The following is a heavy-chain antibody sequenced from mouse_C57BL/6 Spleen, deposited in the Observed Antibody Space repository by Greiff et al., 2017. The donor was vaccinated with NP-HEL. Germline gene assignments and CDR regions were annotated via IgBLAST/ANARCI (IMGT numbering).Heavy chain of an antibody. Sequence: EVMLVESGGGLVQPGGSLSLSCAASGFTFTDYYMSWVRQPPGKALEWLGFIRNKANGYTTEYSASVKGRFTISRDNSQSILYLQMNALRAEDSATYYCARWLRRDYYAMDYWGQGTSVTVSS. CDR3: ARWLRRDYYAMDY. CDR1: GFTFTDYY. V-gene: IGHV7-3*01. CDR2: IRNKANGYTT. J-gene: IGHJ4*01. D-gene: IGHD2-2*01.